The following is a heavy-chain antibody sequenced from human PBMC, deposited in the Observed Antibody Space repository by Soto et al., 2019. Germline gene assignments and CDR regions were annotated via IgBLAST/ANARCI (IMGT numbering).Heavy chain of an antibody. CDR1: GGSSSSYY. D-gene: IGHD6-19*01. CDR3: GAVASSADFYGKDV. CDR2: VYHSGGT. J-gene: IGHJ6*02. V-gene: IGHV4-34*01. Sequence: SETLSLTCAVDGGSSSSYYWSWIRQPPGKGLEWIGEVYHSGGTNYNPSLKSRVTVSEDTSKNQFSLKLKSVTAADTAVYYCGAVASSADFYGKDVWGQGTTVTVSS.